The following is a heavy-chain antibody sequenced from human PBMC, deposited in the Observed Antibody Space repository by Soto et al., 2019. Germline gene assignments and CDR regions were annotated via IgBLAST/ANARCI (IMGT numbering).Heavy chain of an antibody. CDR1: GYTFSRYG. V-gene: IGHV1-18*01. CDR3: ARERKWEPLPY. J-gene: IGHJ4*02. Sequence: QVQLVQPGAEVREPGASVKVSCKTSGYTFSRYGITWVRQAPGQGLEWMGWINGNTGHTIYAMNLEDRLNIKTDTSTSTAYMELRSMKSDDAAVYYCARERKWEPLPYWGQGTLVAVSS. CDR2: INGNTGHT. D-gene: IGHD1-26*01.